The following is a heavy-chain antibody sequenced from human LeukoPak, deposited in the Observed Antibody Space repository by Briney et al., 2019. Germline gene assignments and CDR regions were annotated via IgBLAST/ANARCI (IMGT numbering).Heavy chain of an antibody. D-gene: IGHD4-17*01. CDR3: ARDAYGDYYAMSHYYYMDV. CDR2: IYYSGST. J-gene: IGHJ6*03. CDR1: GDSISSHY. Sequence: PSETLSLTCTVSGDSISSHYWTWIRQPPGKGLEWIGYIYYSGSTNYNPSLKGRVTISVDTSKKQFSLNLSSVTAADTAVYYCARDAYGDYYAMSHYYYMDVWGKGTTVIVSS. V-gene: IGHV4-59*11.